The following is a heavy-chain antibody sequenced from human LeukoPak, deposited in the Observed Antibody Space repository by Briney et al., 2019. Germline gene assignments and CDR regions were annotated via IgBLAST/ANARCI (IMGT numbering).Heavy chain of an antibody. CDR2: ISTGGSAK. D-gene: IGHD3-22*01. J-gene: IGHJ4*02. CDR3: ARDSADDSSGYYPFDY. Sequence: GGSLRLSCAASGFKFSSYEMNRVRQAPGKGLEWVSYISTGGSAKYYADSVKGRFTVSRDNTKNSLHLQMNSLRAEDTAMYYCARDSADDSSGYYPFDYWGQGTLVTVSS. CDR1: GFKFSSYE. V-gene: IGHV3-48*03.